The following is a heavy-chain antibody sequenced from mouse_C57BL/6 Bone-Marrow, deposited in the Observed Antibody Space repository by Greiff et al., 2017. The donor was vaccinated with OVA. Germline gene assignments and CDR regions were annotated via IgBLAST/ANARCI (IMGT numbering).Heavy chain of an antibody. CDR2: INPDSSTI. D-gene: IGHD4-1*01. V-gene: IGHV4-1*01. J-gene: IGHJ4*01. CDR3: ARLTGPYYAMDY. Sequence: APGGIDFSRYWMSWVRRAPGKGLEWIGEINPDSSTINYAPSLKDKFIISRDNAKNTLYLQMSKVRSEDTALYYCARLTGPYYAMDYWGQGTSVTVSS. CDR1: GIDFSRYW.